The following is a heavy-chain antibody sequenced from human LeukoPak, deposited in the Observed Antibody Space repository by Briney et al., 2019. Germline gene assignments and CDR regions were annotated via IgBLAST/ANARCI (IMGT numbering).Heavy chain of an antibody. Sequence: ASVKVSCKASGYTFTDYYVHWVRQAPGRGLEWMGYMKPVSGDSHYAQKFQDRVTMTRDTSTSTAYLELSGLTSDDTAVYYCSTEDKYCTSTTCGDFWGQGTLVTVSS. CDR1: GYTFTDYY. CDR2: MKPVSGDS. D-gene: IGHD2-2*01. J-gene: IGHJ4*02. V-gene: IGHV1-2*02. CDR3: STEDKYCTSTTCGDF.